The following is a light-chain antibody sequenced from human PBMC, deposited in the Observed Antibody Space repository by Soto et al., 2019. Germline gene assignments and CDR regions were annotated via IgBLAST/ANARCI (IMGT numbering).Light chain of an antibody. V-gene: IGKV3-20*01. CDR3: HQFYNSPSM. CDR1: QSVSSTY. Sequence: VLTQSPGTLSLSPGERATLSCRASQSVSSTYLAWYQQKPGQAPRLLIFGASSRATGIPDRFSGSGSGTDFTLSISSLEPEDFAVYYCHQFYNSPSMFGQGTKVEIK. CDR2: GAS. J-gene: IGKJ1*01.